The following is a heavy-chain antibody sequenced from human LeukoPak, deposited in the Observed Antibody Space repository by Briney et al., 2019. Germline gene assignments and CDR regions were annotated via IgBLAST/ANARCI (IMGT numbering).Heavy chain of an antibody. CDR3: ARNITSGYFDY. J-gene: IGHJ4*02. V-gene: IGHV4-39*01. CDR1: GGSFIGTPHY. CDR2: VYYSGRT. Sequence: SETLSLTCSVSGGSFIGTPHYWAWIRQPPGKGLEWIGSVYYSGRTTYSTSLKSRVTISVDRSQNQFSLRLTSVTGADTAVYYCARNITSGYFDYWGPGATVAVSS. D-gene: IGHD2/OR15-2a*01.